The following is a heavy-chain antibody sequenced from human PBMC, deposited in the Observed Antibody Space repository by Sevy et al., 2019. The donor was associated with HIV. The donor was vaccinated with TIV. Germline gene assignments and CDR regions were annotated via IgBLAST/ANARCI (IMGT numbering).Heavy chain of an antibody. CDR2: IYTSGST. D-gene: IGHD1-26*01. V-gene: IGHV4-61*02. CDR1: GGSINSGNYH. J-gene: IGHJ4*02. CDR3: ARERWEQWSRYFDY. Sequence: SETLSLTCTVSGGSINSGNYHWGWIRQPAGKGLEWIGRIYTSGSTNYNPSLKSRVTMSLDTSKNQFSLKLSSVTAADTAVYYCARERWEQWSRYFDYWGQGTLVTVSS.